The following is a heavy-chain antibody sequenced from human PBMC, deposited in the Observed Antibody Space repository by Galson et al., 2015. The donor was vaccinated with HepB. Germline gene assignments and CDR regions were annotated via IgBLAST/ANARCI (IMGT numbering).Heavy chain of an antibody. CDR1: GYTFTGYY. J-gene: IGHJ4*02. CDR3: ARDRGEIGGALYYFDY. Sequence: SVKVSCKASGYTFTGYYMHWVRQAPGQGLEWMGRINPNSGGTNYAQKFQGRVTMTRDTSISTAYMELSRLRSDDTAVYYCARDRGEIGGALYYFDYWGQGTLVTVSS. D-gene: IGHD3-16*01. V-gene: IGHV1-2*06. CDR2: INPNSGGT.